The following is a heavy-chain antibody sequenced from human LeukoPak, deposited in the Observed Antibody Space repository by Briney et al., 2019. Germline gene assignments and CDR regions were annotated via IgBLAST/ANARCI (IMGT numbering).Heavy chain of an antibody. D-gene: IGHD5-18*01. V-gene: IGHV3-23*01. Sequence: GGSLRLSCAASGFTFSSYAMSWVRQAPGKGLEWVSAISGSGGSTYYADSVKGRFTISRHNSKNTLYLQMNSLRAEDTAVYYCAIGGYSYGTAPAPFDSWGQGTLVTVSS. CDR1: GFTFSSYA. J-gene: IGHJ4*02. CDR3: AIGGYSYGTAPAPFDS. CDR2: ISGSGGST.